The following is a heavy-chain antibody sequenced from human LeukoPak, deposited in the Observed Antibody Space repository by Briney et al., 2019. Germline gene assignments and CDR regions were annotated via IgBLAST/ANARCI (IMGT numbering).Heavy chain of an antibody. J-gene: IGHJ4*02. CDR3: AKGTRNSGIYYFNY. CDR2: IYSGGST. V-gene: IGHV3-53*01. Sequence: GGSLRLSCAASGFTVSSNCMSWVRQAPGKGLEWVSVIYSGGSTYYADSVKGRFTISRDNSKNTLYLQMNSLRAEDTGVYYCAKGTRNSGIYYFNYWGQGTLLTVSS. CDR1: GFTVSSNC. D-gene: IGHD3-10*01.